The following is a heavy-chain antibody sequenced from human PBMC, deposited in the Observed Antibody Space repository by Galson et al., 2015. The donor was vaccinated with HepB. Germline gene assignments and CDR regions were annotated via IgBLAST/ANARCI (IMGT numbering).Heavy chain of an antibody. Sequence: SLRLSCAASGFTFSSYAMSWVRQAPGKGLEWVSGISGGGGTTYYADSVKGRFTISRDKSKNTLYLQMNSLRAEDTAVYYCANIGRGAATVNDYRGQGTLVTVSS. J-gene: IGHJ4*02. CDR3: ANIGRGAATVNDY. CDR2: ISGGGGTT. D-gene: IGHD6-13*01. CDR1: GFTFSSYA. V-gene: IGHV3-23*01.